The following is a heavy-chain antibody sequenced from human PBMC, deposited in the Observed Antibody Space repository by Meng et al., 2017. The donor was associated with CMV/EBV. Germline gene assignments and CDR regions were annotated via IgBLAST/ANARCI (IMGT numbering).Heavy chain of an antibody. D-gene: IGHD2-2*01. J-gene: IGHJ5*02. CDR3: ARVMGYCSSTSCRRRGNWFDP. CDR2: INHKIGGT. Sequence: ASVKVSCKASGYTFTGYYMHWVRQAPGQGREGMGWINHKIGGTKYAQKFQGRVTMTRDTSISTAYMELSRLRADDTSVYYCARVMGYCSSTSCRRRGNWFDPWGQGTLVTVSS. CDR1: GYTFTGYY. V-gene: IGHV1-2*02.